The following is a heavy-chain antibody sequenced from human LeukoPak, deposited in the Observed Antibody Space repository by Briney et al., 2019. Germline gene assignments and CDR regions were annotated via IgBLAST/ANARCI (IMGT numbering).Heavy chain of an antibody. CDR3: ARASSESIAARPYWFDP. V-gene: IGHV1-69*05. D-gene: IGHD6-6*01. Sequence: SVKVACQASGGTFRIYAISWVRRAPGQGLEWMGGIIPIFGTANYAQKFQGRVTITTDESTSTAYMELSSLRSEDTAVYYCARASSESIAARPYWFDPWGQGTLVTVSS. CDR1: GGTFRIYA. CDR2: IIPIFGTA. J-gene: IGHJ5*02.